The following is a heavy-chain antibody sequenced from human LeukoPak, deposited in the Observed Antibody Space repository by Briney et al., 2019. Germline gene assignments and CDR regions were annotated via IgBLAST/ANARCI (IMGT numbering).Heavy chain of an antibody. CDR2: IYTTEST. J-gene: IGHJ3*01. D-gene: IGHD3-22*01. Sequence: SETLSLTCTVSGGSISSYDWSWIRQPAGKGLDCIGRIYTTESTNYNPSHKSRVTMSVDTFKNQFSLKLSFKSAADTAVYHAAKAQGGGYYSDAFDPWGQGTMVSVSS. CDR3: AKAQGGGYYSDAFDP. CDR1: GGSISSYD. V-gene: IGHV4-4*07.